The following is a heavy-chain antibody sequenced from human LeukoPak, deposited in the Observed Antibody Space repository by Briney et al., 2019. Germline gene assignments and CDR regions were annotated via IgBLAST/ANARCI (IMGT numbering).Heavy chain of an antibody. Sequence: GGSLTLSCPATGLTVSSNYMSGVRQATGKGLEWVSVIYSDCSTYHAHSGKGRFTISRDNSKNTLYLQINNLKAEDRAEYYCARVEEYCSGGSCYPGHFGYWGQGTVVSVSS. D-gene: IGHD2-15*01. CDR3: ARVEEYCSGGSCYPGHFGY. J-gene: IGHJ4*02. V-gene: IGHV3-53*01. CDR1: GLTVSSNY. CDR2: IYSDCST.